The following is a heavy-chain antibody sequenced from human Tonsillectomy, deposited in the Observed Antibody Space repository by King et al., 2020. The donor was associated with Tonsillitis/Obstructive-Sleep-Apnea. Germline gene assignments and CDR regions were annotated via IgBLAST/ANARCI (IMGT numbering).Heavy chain of an antibody. CDR3: ARQRSYYYMDV. Sequence: QLQESGPGLVKPSETLSLTCTVSGASTSSTSYFWGWIRQSPGRGLEWIGNIYYTGTTYYNPSLERRVTISVDTSKNPFSLKLSSVTAADTAVYYCARQRSYYYMDVWGKGTTVTVSS. J-gene: IGHJ6*03. CDR2: IYYTGTT. CDR1: GASTSSTSYF. V-gene: IGHV4-39*01.